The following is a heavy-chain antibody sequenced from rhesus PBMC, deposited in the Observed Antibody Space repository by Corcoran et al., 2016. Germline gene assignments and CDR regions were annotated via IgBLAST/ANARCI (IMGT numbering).Heavy chain of an antibody. CDR1: GGSISSSNC. CDR3: ARHLGSSYGWRFDV. J-gene: IGHJ5-1*01. CDR2: IQDSTVNP. V-gene: IGHV4-93*02. D-gene: IGHD6-43*01. Sequence: QVQLQESGPAVVKPSETLSLTCAVSGGSISSSNCWDWIRQSPGRGLEWIGVIQDSTVNPVYSPSIKGRVTLAINTSQNQFSLQLSSLTAADTAVYFCARHLGSSYGWRFDVWGAGVLVTVSS.